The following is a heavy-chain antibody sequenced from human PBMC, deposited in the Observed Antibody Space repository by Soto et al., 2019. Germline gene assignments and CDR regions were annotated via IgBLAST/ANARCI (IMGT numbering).Heavy chain of an antibody. Sequence: EVQLVESGGGLVQPGGSLRLSCAASGFTFSSYWMSWVRQAPGKGLEWVANIKQDGSEKYYVDSVKGRFTISRDNAKNSLNRQMNSLRAEDTAVYYWARRGNPLLWFGGGMDVWGQGTTVTVSS. CDR2: IKQDGSEK. D-gene: IGHD3-10*01. J-gene: IGHJ6*02. V-gene: IGHV3-7*03. CDR3: ARRGNPLLWFGGGMDV. CDR1: GFTFSSYW.